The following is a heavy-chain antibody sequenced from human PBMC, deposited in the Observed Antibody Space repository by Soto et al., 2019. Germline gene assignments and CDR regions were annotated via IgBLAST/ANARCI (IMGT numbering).Heavy chain of an antibody. D-gene: IGHD3-10*01. CDR2: VNPIVSMS. CDR1: GDTFNFYS. V-gene: IGHV1-69*02. CDR3: ASSYGSGYRAFDY. Sequence: QVQLVQSGAEVKRPGSSVKVSCKASGDTFNFYSINWVRQAPGLGLEWMGRVNPIVSMSNYAQKFQGRVTTTEDKSTNTAYMELSSLSSEDTAIYYCASSYGSGYRAFDYWGQGALVTVSS. J-gene: IGHJ4*02.